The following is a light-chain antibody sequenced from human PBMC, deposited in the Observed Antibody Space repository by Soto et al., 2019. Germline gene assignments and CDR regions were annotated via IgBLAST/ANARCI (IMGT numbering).Light chain of an antibody. V-gene: IGLV2-14*02. J-gene: IGLJ1*01. CDR2: EVS. CDR3: SSFTTSSTRV. Sequence: QSALTQPASVSGSPGQSITISCTGTSSDVGSYNLVSWYQQYPGKAPKLMIYEVSYRPSGVSNRFSGSKSGNTASLTISGLQAEDEADYYGSSFTTSSTRVFGTGTKLTVL. CDR1: SSDVGSYNL.